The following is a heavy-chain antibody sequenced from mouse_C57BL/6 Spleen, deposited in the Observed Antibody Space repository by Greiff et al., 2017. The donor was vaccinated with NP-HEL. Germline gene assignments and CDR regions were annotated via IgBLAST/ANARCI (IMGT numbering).Heavy chain of an antibody. CDR1: GFTFSDYG. D-gene: IGHD2-2*01. J-gene: IGHJ1*03. CDR3: ARRLWLKGYFDV. V-gene: IGHV5-17*01. CDR2: ISSGSSTI. Sequence: EVKLMESGGGLVKPGGSLKLSCAASGFTFSDYGMHWVRQAPEKGLEWVAYISSGSSTIYYADTVKGRFTISRDNAKNTLFLQMTSLRSEDTAMYYCARRLWLKGYFDVWGTGTTVTVSS.